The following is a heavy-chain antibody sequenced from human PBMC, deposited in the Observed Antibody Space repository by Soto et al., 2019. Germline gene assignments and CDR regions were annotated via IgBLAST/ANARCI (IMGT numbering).Heavy chain of an antibody. CDR1: GYTLTELS. V-gene: IGHV1-24*01. D-gene: IGHD4-4*01. Sequence: ASVKVSFKVSGYTLTELSMHWVRQAPGKGLEWMGGFDPEDGETIYAQKFQGRVTITRDTSASTAYMELSSLRSEDTAVYYCARDLSPTVTTYYYMDVWGKGTTVTVSS. CDR3: ARDLSPTVTTYYYMDV. CDR2: FDPEDGET. J-gene: IGHJ6*03.